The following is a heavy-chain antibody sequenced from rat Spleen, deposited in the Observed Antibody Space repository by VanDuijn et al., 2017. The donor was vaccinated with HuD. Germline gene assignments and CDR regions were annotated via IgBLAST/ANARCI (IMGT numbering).Heavy chain of an antibody. CDR1: GFSLTTFN. CDR2: IWGNGNT. Sequence: QVQLKESGPGLVQPSQTLSITCTVSGFSLTTFNIHWVRQPPGKGLEWMGVIWGNGNTNYNSVLKSRLSISRDTSKSQVFLRMNSLQTDDTAIYFCTRSYGGYSSNWFPYWGQGTLVTVSS. J-gene: IGHJ3*01. CDR3: TRSYGGYSSNWFPY. V-gene: IGHV2-13*01. D-gene: IGHD1-11*01.